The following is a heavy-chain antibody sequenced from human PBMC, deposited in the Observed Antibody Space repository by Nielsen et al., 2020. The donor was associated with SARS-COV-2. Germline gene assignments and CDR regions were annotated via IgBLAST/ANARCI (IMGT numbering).Heavy chain of an antibody. V-gene: IGHV4-30-4*01. D-gene: IGHD2-2*01. CDR1: GGSIESYEHY. CDR3: ARDEGYCSSTSCYAFDI. CDR2: IYYSGST. Sequence: SETLSLTCSVSGGSIESYEHYWSWIRQSPGKGLEWIGYIYYSGSTYYNPSLESRVTISVDTSKNQFSLKLSSVTAADTAVYYCARDEGYCSSTSCYAFDIWGQGTMVTVSS. J-gene: IGHJ3*02.